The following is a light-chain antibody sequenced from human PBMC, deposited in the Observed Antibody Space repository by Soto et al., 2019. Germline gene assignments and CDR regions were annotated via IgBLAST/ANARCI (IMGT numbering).Light chain of an antibody. Sequence: QSALTQPASVSGSPGQSITISCTGSSGDVGHYNYVSWYQQHPGKAPKLMIYEVSNRPSGVSKRFSASKSGNTASLIISGLQAEDEADYYCTSYTTSRIWVFGGGTKLTVL. CDR2: EVS. CDR1: SGDVGHYNY. V-gene: IGLV2-14*01. CDR3: TSYTTSRIWV. J-gene: IGLJ3*02.